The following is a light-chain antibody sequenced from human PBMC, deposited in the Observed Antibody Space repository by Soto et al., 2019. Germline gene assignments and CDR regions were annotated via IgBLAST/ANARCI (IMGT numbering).Light chain of an antibody. CDR2: DAY. Sequence: DIQMTQSPSTLSASVGDRVTITCRASQSISNWLAWYQQKPGKAPKVLIYDAYSLESGVPSRFSGSGSGTEFTLTISSLQPDDFATYYCQQYDSYSYTFGHGTKLEIK. V-gene: IGKV1-5*01. J-gene: IGKJ2*01. CDR1: QSISNW. CDR3: QQYDSYSYT.